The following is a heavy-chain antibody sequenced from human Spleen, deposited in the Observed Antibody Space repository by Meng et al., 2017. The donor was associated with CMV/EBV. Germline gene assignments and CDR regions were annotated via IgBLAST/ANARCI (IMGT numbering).Heavy chain of an antibody. Sequence: GGSLRLSCAASGFTFSNAWMSWVRQAPGKGLEWVGRIKSKTDGGTTDYAAPVKGRFTISRDDSKNTLYLQMNSLKTEDTAVYYCARVGYYGSGSYEDNWFDPWGQGTLVTVSS. J-gene: IGHJ5*02. CDR2: IKSKTDGGTT. CDR3: ARVGYYGSGSYEDNWFDP. V-gene: IGHV3-15*01. CDR1: GFTFSNAW. D-gene: IGHD3-10*01.